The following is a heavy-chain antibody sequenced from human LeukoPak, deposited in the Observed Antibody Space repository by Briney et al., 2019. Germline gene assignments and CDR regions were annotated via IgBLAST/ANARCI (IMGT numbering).Heavy chain of an antibody. CDR1: GFTFSSYS. Sequence: GGSLRLSCAASGFTFSSYSMNWVRQAPGKGLEWVSSISSSSSYIYYADPVKGRFTISRDNAKNSLYLQMNSLRAEDTAVYYCARAAGHRRANYYMDVWGKGTTVTVSS. J-gene: IGHJ6*03. CDR3: ARAAGHRRANYYMDV. CDR2: ISSSSSYI. V-gene: IGHV3-21*01.